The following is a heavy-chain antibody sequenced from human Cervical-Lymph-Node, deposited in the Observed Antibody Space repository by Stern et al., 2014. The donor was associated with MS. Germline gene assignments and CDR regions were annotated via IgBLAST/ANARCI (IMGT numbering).Heavy chain of an antibody. CDR3: AHRTAGPFDY. J-gene: IGHJ4*02. V-gene: IGHV2-5*02. CDR2: IYWDDQK. CDR1: GFSLSTSGLG. Sequence: ESGPALVKPTQTLTLTCTFSGFSLSTSGLGVGWIRQPTVEALEWLAYIYWDDQKRYSPSLKSRLTITKDTSKNQVVLTLTNVDPVDTATYYCAHRTAGPFDYWGQGTLVTVSS.